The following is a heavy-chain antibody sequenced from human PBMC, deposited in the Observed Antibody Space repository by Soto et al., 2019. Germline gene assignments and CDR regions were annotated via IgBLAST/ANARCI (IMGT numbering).Heavy chain of an antibody. V-gene: IGHV3-23*01. CDR2: ISRYGDIT. CDR3: AKDRYLDHDSRGYLFDN. J-gene: IGHJ4*02. D-gene: IGHD3-22*01. CDR1: GCTFNIYA. Sequence: EVQLLESGGDLIQPGGSLRLSCAASGCTFNIYAMTWVRQAPGKGLEWVSAISRYGDITYYADSVEGRFSISRNNSKNTLYLQMSSLRAEDTAVYYCAKDRYLDHDSRGYLFDNWGQGTLVTVSS.